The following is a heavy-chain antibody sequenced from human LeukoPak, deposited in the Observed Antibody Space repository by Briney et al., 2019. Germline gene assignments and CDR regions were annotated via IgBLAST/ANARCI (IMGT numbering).Heavy chain of an antibody. V-gene: IGHV1-8*01. CDR2: MNPNSGNT. D-gene: IGHD6-13*01. CDR3: ARGAIAAAGTGRNYYYYYYMDV. CDR1: GYTFTSYD. Sequence: ASVKVSCKASGYTFTSYDINWVRQATGQGLEWMGWMNPNSGNTGYAQKFQGRVTMTRNTSISTAYMELSSLRSEDTAVYYCARGAIAAAGTGRNYYYYYYMDVWGKGTTVTVSS. J-gene: IGHJ6*03.